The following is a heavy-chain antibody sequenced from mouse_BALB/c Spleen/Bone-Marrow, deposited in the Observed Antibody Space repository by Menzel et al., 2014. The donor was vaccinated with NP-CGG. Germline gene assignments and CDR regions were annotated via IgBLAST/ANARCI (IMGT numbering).Heavy chain of an antibody. CDR3: ARSTGGPDGFPY. Sequence: VQLQQSGAELVKPGASVKLSCTASGFNIKDTYMHWVKQRPEQGLEWIGRIDPANGNTKYDPKFQGKATITADTSSNTAYLQLSSLTSEDTAVYYCARSTGGPDGFPYWGQGTLVTVSA. CDR1: GFNIKDTY. V-gene: IGHV14-3*02. CDR2: IDPANGNT. J-gene: IGHJ3*01.